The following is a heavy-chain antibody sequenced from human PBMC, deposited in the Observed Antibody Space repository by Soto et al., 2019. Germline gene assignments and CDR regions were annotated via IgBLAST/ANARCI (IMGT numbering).Heavy chain of an antibody. J-gene: IGHJ6*02. CDR1: GFTFSNYG. CDR2: IWHDGNNK. Sequence: QVQLVESGGGVVQPGRSLRLSCAASGFTFSNYGMHWVRQAPGKGLEWVAIIWHDGNNKYYADSVRGRFIISRDNSKNRLYLQMNSLRAEDTAVYYCASDLVGASDSYGLDVWGQGTPVIVSS. D-gene: IGHD1-26*01. V-gene: IGHV3-33*01. CDR3: ASDLVGASDSYGLDV.